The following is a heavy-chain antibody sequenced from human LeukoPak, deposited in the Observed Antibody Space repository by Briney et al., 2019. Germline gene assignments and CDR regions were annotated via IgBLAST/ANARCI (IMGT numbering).Heavy chain of an antibody. Sequence: GGSLRLSCAASRFTFSSYGMHWVGQAPGKGLEWVSYISSSGSTIYYADSVKGRFTISRDNAKNSLYLQMNSLRAEDTAVYYCAELGITMIGGVWGKGTTVTISS. V-gene: IGHV3-48*03. CDR1: RFTFSSYG. CDR3: AELGITMIGGV. J-gene: IGHJ6*04. CDR2: ISSSGSTI. D-gene: IGHD3-10*02.